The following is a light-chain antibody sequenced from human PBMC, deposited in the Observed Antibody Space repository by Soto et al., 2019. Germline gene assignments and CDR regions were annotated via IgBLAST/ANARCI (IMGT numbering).Light chain of an antibody. CDR1: SSDVGSYNL. V-gene: IGLV2-23*01. Sequence: QSVLTQPASVSGSPGQSITISCTGTSSDVGSYNLISWYQQHPGKAPKLMIYEGSKRPSGVSNRFSGSKSGNTASLTISGLQAEDEADYYRCSYAGSSISWVFGGGTQLTVL. CDR3: CSYAGSSISWV. CDR2: EGS. J-gene: IGLJ3*02.